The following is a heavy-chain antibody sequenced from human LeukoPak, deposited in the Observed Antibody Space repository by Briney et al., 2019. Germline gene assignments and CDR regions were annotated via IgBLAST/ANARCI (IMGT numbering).Heavy chain of an antibody. D-gene: IGHD3-22*01. CDR1: GGSISSGSYY. CDR2: IYTSGST. V-gene: IGHV4-61*02. Sequence: SETLSLTCTVSGGSISSGSYYWSWIRQPAGKGLEWIGRIYTSGSTNYNPSLKSRVTISVDTSKNQFSLKLSSVTAADTAVYYCARAPLVVVHDAFDIWGQGTMVTVSS. J-gene: IGHJ3*02. CDR3: ARAPLVVVHDAFDI.